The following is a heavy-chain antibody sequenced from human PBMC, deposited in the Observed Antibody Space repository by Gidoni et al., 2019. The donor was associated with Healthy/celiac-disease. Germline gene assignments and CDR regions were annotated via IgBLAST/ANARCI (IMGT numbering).Heavy chain of an antibody. D-gene: IGHD3-10*01. CDR1: GGSFSGYY. CDR3: ARTNYYGSGSFVFDY. J-gene: IGHJ4*02. CDR2: INHSGST. V-gene: IGHV4-34*01. Sequence: QVQLQQWGAGLLKPSETLSLTCAVYGGSFSGYYWSWIRQPPGKGLEWIREINHSGSTNYNPSLKSRVTISVDTSKNQFSLKLSSVTAADTAVYYWARTNYYGSGSFVFDYWGQGTLVTVSS.